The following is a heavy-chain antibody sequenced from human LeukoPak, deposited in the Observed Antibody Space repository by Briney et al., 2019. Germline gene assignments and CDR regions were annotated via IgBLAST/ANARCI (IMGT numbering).Heavy chain of an antibody. CDR2: INHSGST. D-gene: IGHD3-22*01. V-gene: IGHV4-34*01. J-gene: IGHJ4*02. CDR3: AGAATYYYDSSAYYYDY. CDR1: GGSFSGYY. Sequence: PSETLSLTCAVYGGSFSGYYWSWIRQPPGKGLEWIGEINHSGSTNYNPSLKSRVTISVDTSKNQFSLKLSSVTAADTAVYYCAGAATYYYDSSAYYYDYWGQGTLVTVSS.